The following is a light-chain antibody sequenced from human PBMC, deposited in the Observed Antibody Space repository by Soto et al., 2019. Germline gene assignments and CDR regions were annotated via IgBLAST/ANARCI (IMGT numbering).Light chain of an antibody. V-gene: IGKV3D-15*01. CDR2: GAS. CDR3: QQYSVWPLT. Sequence: EIVLTQSPATLSVSPGERAALSCRASQSVSSNLAWYQQKPDQPPRLLMFGASTRATGIPARFSGSGSEAEFTLTISSLQSEDFAVYYCQQYSVWPLTFGGGTKVEIK. J-gene: IGKJ4*01. CDR1: QSVSSN.